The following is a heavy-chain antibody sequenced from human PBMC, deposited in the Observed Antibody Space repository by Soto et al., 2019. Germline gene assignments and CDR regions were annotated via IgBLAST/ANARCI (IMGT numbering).Heavy chain of an antibody. CDR3: ARGGSGILDY. Sequence: ASVKVSCKASGYTISTYAMHWMRQAPGQRPEWMGWIDAFNDNTKYSQKFQGRVTITRDTSASTAYMELSSLRSEDTAVYFCARGGSGILDYWGQGTLVTGSS. D-gene: IGHD2-15*01. CDR1: GYTISTYA. J-gene: IGHJ4*02. CDR2: IDAFNDNT. V-gene: IGHV1-3*01.